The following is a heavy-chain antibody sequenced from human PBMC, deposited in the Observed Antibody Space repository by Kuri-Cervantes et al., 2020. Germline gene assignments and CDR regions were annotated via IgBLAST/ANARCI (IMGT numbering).Heavy chain of an antibody. V-gene: IGHV3-23*01. CDR2: ISGSGGST. CDR1: GFTFSSYA. J-gene: IGHJ4*02. D-gene: IGHD4-23*01. Sequence: GESLKISCAASGFTFSSYAMTWVRQAPGKGLEWVSAISGSGGSTYYADSVKGRFTISRDNSKNTLFLQMNSLSADDTAVYYCAKVQRAPAPPGGDYWGQGTLVTVSS. CDR3: AKVQRAPAPPGGDY.